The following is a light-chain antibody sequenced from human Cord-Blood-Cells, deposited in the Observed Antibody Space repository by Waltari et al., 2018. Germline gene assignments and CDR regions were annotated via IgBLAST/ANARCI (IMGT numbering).Light chain of an antibody. J-gene: IGLJ3*02. Sequence: QSALTQPSSVSGSPGQSITISCTRTSRDVGSYNLLSWYQQHPGKAPKLMIYEGSKRHSGVTNRFSGSKSGNTASLTISGLQAEDEADYYCCSYAGSSTWVFGGGTKLTVL. CDR3: CSYAGSSTWV. CDR1: SRDVGSYNL. V-gene: IGLV2-23*01. CDR2: EGS.